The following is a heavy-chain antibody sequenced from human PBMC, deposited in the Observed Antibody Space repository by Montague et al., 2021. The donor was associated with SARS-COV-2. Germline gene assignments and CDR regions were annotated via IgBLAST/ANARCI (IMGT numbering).Heavy chain of an antibody. J-gene: IGHJ4*02. CDR1: GASISSRSHY. V-gene: IGHV4-39*01. CDR2: KYYSGST. Sequence: SETLSLTCTVSGASISSRSHYWGWIRQPPGKGLEWIGFKYYSGSTYYNPTLKSRVTISVDTSKNQFSLKLSSVTAADTAVYYCATLPSSSTIFGVVQGYYFDDWGQGTLVTVSS. CDR3: ATLPSSSTIFGVVQGYYFDD. D-gene: IGHD3-3*01.